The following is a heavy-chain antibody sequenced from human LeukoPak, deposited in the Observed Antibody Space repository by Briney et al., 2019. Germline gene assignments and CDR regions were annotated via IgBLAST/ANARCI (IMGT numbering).Heavy chain of an antibody. J-gene: IGHJ4*02. CDR1: GFSFTTYW. Sequence: GRSLRLSCAASGFSFTTYWMSWVRQAPGKGRGWVASIKQDGSEKYYVDSVKGQFTISRDNAKSSVYLQMSSLRAEDTAVYYCARDRWGLLGGDFWGQGTLVTVSS. D-gene: IGHD2-8*01. CDR2: IKQDGSEK. V-gene: IGHV3-7*04. CDR3: ARDRWGLLGGDF.